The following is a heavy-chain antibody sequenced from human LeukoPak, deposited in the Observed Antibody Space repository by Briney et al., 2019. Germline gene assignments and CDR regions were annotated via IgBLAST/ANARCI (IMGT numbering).Heavy chain of an antibody. D-gene: IGHD5-18*01. J-gene: IGHJ4*02. CDR3: AKSRRYSYGLFDY. V-gene: IGHV3-23*01. Sequence: PGGSLGLSCAVSGFTFSSYAMSWVRQAPGKGLEWVSAISGIGGGTYYADSVKGRFTISRDNSKNTLYLQMNSLRAEDTAVYYCAKSRRYSYGLFDYWGQGTLVTVSS. CDR2: ISGIGGGT. CDR1: GFTFSSYA.